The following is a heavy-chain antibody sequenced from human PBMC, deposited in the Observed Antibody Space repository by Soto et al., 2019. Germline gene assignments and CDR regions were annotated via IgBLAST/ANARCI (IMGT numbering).Heavy chain of an antibody. CDR2: ISYDGSNK. V-gene: IGHV3-30*18. CDR3: AKGDLYYYYGMDV. D-gene: IGHD2-21*02. CDR1: GFTFSSYG. Sequence: SLRLSCAASGFTFSSYGMHWVRQAPGKGLEWVAVISYDGSNKYYADSVKGRFTISRDNSKNTLYLQMNSLRAEDTAVYYCAKGDLYYYYGMDVWGQGTTVTVSS. J-gene: IGHJ6*02.